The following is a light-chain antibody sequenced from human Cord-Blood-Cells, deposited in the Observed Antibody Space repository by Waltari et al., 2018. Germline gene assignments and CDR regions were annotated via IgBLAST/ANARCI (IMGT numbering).Light chain of an antibody. V-gene: IGLV2-14*03. J-gene: IGLJ3*02. Sequence: SALTQPSSIPTSPGQAFAICCPGTSIDVGGYNSVSWYQQQPGKAPKLTIYGVTKRPSGVSNRVCGSKACNTASLTISGFQAEDEADYYCSSYTSSSTGVFGGGTKLTVL. CDR3: SSYTSSSTGV. CDR1: SIDVGGYNS. CDR2: GVT.